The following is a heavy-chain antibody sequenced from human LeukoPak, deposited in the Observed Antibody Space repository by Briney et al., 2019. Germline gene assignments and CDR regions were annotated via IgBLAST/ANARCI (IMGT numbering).Heavy chain of an antibody. CDR3: ARDSPVSGVDY. CDR1: GFTVTSNY. CDR2: IYSGGST. J-gene: IGHJ4*02. V-gene: IGHV3-53*01. Sequence: GGSLRLSCAASGFTVTSNYMSWVRQAPGKGLEWVSVIYSGGSTNYADSAKGRFTISTDNSKNMLYLQMNSLRAEDTAVYYCARDSPVSGVDYWGQGTLVTVSS. D-gene: IGHD6-19*01.